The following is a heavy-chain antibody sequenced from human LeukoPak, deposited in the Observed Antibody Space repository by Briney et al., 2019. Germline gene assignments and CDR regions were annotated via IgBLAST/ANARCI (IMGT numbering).Heavy chain of an antibody. J-gene: IGHJ6*04. D-gene: IGHD3-10*01. CDR1: GFTSSSNG. CDR3: ARGYGSGSYAGMDV. V-gene: IGHV3-13*05. CDR2: IDTAGDP. Sequence: PGGSLRLSCVASGFTSSSNGMHWVRHAAGKGLEWVSGIDTAGDPCYPGSVKGRFTISRENAKNSLYLQMNSLTAGDTAVYYCARGYGSGSYAGMDVWGKGTTVTVSS.